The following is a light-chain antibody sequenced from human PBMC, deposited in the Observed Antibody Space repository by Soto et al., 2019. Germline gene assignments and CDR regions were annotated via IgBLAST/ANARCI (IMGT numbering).Light chain of an antibody. V-gene: IGLV9-49*01. CDR1: SGYSNYK. CDR3: VADHGSGSNFVVV. J-gene: IGLJ2*01. Sequence: QSVLTQPPSASASLGASVTLTCTLSSGYSNYKVDWYQQRPGKGPRFVMRVGTGGIVGSKGDGIPDRFSVLGSGLNRYLTIKNIQEEDESDYHCVADHGSGSNFVVVFGGGTKLTVL. CDR2: VGTGGIVG.